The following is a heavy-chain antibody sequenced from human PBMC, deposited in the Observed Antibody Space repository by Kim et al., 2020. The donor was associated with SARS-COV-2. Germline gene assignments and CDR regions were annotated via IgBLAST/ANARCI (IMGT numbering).Heavy chain of an antibody. Sequence: NTGYAQRFQGRVTMTRDTSISRAYMELSTLRSEDTAVYCCARVYGTRERDSWGQGTLVTVSS. V-gene: IGHV1-8*01. CDR3: ARVYGTRERDS. J-gene: IGHJ4*02. D-gene: IGHD3-10*01. CDR2: NT.